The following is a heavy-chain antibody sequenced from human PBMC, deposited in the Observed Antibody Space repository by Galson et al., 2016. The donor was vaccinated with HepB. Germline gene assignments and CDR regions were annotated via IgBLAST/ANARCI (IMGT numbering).Heavy chain of an antibody. CDR3: AKDKTAVGWEQLGF. Sequence: SLRLSCAASGFIFNGYGMHWVRQAPGKGLEWVAVISYDGLNKYYADSVKGRFTISRDNSRNTLFQQMNSLRRDDTAVYYCAKDKTAVGWEQLGFWGQGTLVTVSS. J-gene: IGHJ4*02. D-gene: IGHD1-26*01. CDR2: ISYDGLNK. CDR1: GFIFNGYG. V-gene: IGHV3-30*18.